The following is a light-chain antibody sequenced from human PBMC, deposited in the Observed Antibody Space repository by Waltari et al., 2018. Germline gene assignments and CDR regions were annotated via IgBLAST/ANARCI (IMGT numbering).Light chain of an antibody. CDR3: QKYYSGRT. CDR2: WSS. J-gene: IGKJ1*01. CDR1: QSVLFSSSNKNY. Sequence: DIVMTQSPDSLAVSLGERATINCKSSQSVLFSSSNKNYLAWYQQKPGQPPKLLIYWSSTRESGVPDRFSGSGSGRDFTLTISSLQAEDVAVYYCQKYYSGRTFGQGTKVEIK. V-gene: IGKV4-1*01.